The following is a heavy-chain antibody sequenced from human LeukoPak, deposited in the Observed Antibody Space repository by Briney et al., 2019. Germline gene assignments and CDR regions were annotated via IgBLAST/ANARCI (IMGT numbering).Heavy chain of an antibody. Sequence: SETLSLSCAVDGVSFSGYHWTWSRQSPGRGLEWIGEINHGGSTNYNASLMSRVTISVDTSKSQFSLKLSSVTAADPAVYYCARGRTGLYYDSSGYYSKAPNYYYYMGVWGKGTTVTVSS. CDR1: GVSFSGYH. V-gene: IGHV4-34*01. J-gene: IGHJ6*03. CDR3: ARGRTGLYYDSSGYYSKAPNYYYYMGV. D-gene: IGHD3-22*01. CDR2: INHGGST.